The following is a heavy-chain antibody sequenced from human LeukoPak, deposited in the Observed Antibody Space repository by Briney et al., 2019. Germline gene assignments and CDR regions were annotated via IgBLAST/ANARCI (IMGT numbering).Heavy chain of an antibody. D-gene: IGHD3-3*01. CDR3: ARNYYDFWSGVLDYYMDV. Sequence: PEILSLTCTVAGGSISSYYWSWVRQPPGKGLEWIGYIYTSGSTNYNPSLKSRVTISVDTSKNQFSLKLSSVTAADTAVYYCARNYYDFWSGVLDYYMDVWGKGTTVTVSS. CDR2: IYTSGST. V-gene: IGHV4-4*09. CDR1: GGSISSYY. J-gene: IGHJ6*03.